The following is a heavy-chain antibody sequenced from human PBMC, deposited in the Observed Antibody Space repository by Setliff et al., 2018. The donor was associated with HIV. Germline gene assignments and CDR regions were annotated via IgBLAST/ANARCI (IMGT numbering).Heavy chain of an antibody. J-gene: IGHJ6*02. Sequence: GGSLRLSCAASGFTFSPYWMHWVRQAPGKGLVWVSRINSDGTSTAYADSVKGRFTISRDNAKNTLYLHMNNLRAEDTAVYYCAKAYYYDSSGYSRYYYYYGMDVWGQGTTGHRLL. CDR3: AKAYYYDSSGYSRYYYYYGMDV. D-gene: IGHD3-22*01. V-gene: IGHV3-74*03. CDR2: INSDGTST. CDR1: GFTFSPYW.